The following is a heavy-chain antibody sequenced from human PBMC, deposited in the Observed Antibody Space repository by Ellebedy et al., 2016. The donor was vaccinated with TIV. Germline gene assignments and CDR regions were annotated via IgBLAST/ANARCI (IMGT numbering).Heavy chain of an antibody. V-gene: IGHV3-23*01. Sequence: GGSLRLSCAASGFTFSSFAMHWVRQAPGKGLEWLSVISGAGDNTYNADSVKGRFTIPRDNSKNTLFLQMNRLRAEDTAVYYCAKGSSSGFNYDRVGFQYWGQGTLVTVSS. J-gene: IGHJ4*02. D-gene: IGHD3-22*01. CDR3: AKGSSSGFNYDRVGFQY. CDR1: GFTFSSFA. CDR2: ISGAGDNT.